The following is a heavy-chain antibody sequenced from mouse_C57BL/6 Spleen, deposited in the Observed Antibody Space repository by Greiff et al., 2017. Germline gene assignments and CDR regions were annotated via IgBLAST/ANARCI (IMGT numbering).Heavy chain of an antibody. D-gene: IGHD1-1*01. J-gene: IGHJ3*01. Sequence: VQLKQSGAELVRPGASVKLSCTASGFNFNDYYMHWVKQRPEQGLEWIGRIDPGDGDTEYAPKFQGKATMTADTSSNTAYLQLSSLTAEDTAVYYWTTGSRYGTWFAYWGQGTLVTVSA. CDR2: IDPGDGDT. CDR3: TTGSRYGTWFAY. V-gene: IGHV14-1*01. CDR1: GFNFNDYY.